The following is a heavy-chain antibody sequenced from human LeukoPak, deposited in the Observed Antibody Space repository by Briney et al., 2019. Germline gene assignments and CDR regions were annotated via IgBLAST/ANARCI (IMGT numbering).Heavy chain of an antibody. Sequence: GASVKVSCKASGYTFTGYYMHWVRQAPGQGLEWMGWINPNSGGTNYAQKFQGRVTMTRDTSISTAYMELSRLRSDDTTVYYCARENCSGGSCYSYFDLWGRGTLVTVSS. V-gene: IGHV1-2*02. CDR1: GYTFTGYY. CDR2: INPNSGGT. CDR3: ARENCSGGSCYSYFDL. J-gene: IGHJ2*01. D-gene: IGHD2-15*01.